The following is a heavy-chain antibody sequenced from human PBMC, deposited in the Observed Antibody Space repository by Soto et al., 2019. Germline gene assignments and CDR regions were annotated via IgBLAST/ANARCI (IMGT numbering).Heavy chain of an antibody. V-gene: IGHV1-18*04. J-gene: IGHJ4*02. D-gene: IGHD3-22*01. CDR2: ISAYNGNT. Sequence: ASVKVSCKASGYTFTSYGISWVRQAPGQGLEWMGWISAYNGNTNYAQKLQGRVTVTTDTSTSTAYMELRSLRSDDTAVYYCAREVVDSSGYYSTFAYWGQGALVTVSS. CDR3: AREVVDSSGYYSTFAY. CDR1: GYTFTSYG.